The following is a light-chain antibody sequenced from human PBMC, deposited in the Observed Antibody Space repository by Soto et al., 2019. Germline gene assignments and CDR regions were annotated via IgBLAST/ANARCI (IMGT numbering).Light chain of an antibody. CDR1: SGHSSYI. Sequence: QSVLTQSSSASASLGSSVKLTCTLSSGHSSYIIAWHQQQPGKAPRYLMKLDGSGSYNKGSGVPDRFSGSSSGAGRYLTISNLQSEDEADYYCETWDSNTRVFGGGTKVTVL. J-gene: IGLJ3*02. CDR2: LDGSGSY. V-gene: IGLV4-60*03. CDR3: ETWDSNTRV.